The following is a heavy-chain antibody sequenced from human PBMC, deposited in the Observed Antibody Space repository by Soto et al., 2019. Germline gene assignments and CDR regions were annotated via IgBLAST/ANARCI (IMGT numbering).Heavy chain of an antibody. CDR2: IIPIFGTA. D-gene: IGHD2-2*01. Sequence: QVQLVQSGADVKKPGSSVKVSCKASGGTFSSYAISWVRQAPGQGLEWMGGIIPIFGTANYAQKFQGRVTITADESTSTAYMELSSLRTEDTAVYYCARDRDIVVVPAAHLRAFDIWGQGTMVTVSS. V-gene: IGHV1-69*01. CDR3: ARDRDIVVVPAAHLRAFDI. CDR1: GGTFSSYA. J-gene: IGHJ3*02.